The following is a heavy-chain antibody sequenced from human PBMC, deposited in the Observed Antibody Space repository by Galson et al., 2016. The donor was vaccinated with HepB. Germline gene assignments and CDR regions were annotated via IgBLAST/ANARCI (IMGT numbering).Heavy chain of an antibody. CDR3: ARAMTVIGVVGNWIDP. CDR2: IGTAGDT. D-gene: IGHD3-22*01. CDR1: GFTFSSYD. V-gene: IGHV3-13*04. J-gene: IGHJ5*02. Sequence: SLRLSCAASGFTFSSYDMHWVRQATGKGLEWVSTIGTAGDTYYPGSVKGRFTLSRENAKNSLYLQMNSLRAGDTAVYYCARAMTVIGVVGNWIDPWGQETLVTVSS.